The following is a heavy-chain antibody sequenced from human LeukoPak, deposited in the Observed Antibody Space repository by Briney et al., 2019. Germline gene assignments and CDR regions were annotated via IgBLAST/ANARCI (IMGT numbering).Heavy chain of an antibody. CDR2: IYHTGST. D-gene: IGHD5-24*01. Sequence: NPSETLSLTCSVSGGSISSGTYYWSWIRQPPGKGLEWIGYIYHTGSTYYNPSLKSRVTISIDTSKNQFSLKLSSVTAADTAVYYCARGDGYTTGHDYWGQGTLVTVSS. CDR3: ARGDGYTTGHDY. V-gene: IGHV4-61*01. CDR1: GGSISSGTYY. J-gene: IGHJ4*02.